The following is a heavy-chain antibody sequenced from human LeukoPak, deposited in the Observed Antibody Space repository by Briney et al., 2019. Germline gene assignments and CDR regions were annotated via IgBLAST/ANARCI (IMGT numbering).Heavy chain of an antibody. CDR2: ISYDGSNK. CDR3: AKDGSGYSSGWYSPYYFDY. D-gene: IGHD6-19*01. V-gene: IGHV3-30-3*01. CDR1: GFTFSSYA. Sequence: PGGSLRLSCAASGFTFSSYAMHWVRQAPGKGLERVAVISYDGSNKYYADSVKGRFTISRDNSKNTLYLQMNSLRAEDTAVYYCAKDGSGYSSGWYSPYYFDYWGQGTLVTVSS. J-gene: IGHJ4*02.